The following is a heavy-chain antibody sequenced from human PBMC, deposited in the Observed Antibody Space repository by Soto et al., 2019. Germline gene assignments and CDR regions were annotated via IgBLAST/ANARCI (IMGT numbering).Heavy chain of an antibody. CDR1: GYSFTSYW. Sequence: GESLKISCKGSGYSFTSYWIGWVRQMPGKGLEWMGIIYPGDSDTRYSPSFQGQVTISADKSISTAYLQWSSLKASDTAMYYCARSGHMVRGVIESNYGMDVWGQGTTVTVPS. D-gene: IGHD3-10*01. V-gene: IGHV5-51*01. CDR3: ARSGHMVRGVIESNYGMDV. CDR2: IYPGDSDT. J-gene: IGHJ6*02.